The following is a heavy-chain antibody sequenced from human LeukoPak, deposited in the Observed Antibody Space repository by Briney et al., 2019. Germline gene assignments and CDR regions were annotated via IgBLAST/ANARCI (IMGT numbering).Heavy chain of an antibody. D-gene: IGHD5-18*01. CDR2: INHSGST. CDR3: ARGPRRYSYVRGGAFDI. J-gene: IGHJ3*02. Sequence: ASETLSLTCAVYGGSFSGYYWSWIRQPPGKGLEWIGEINHSGSTNYNPSLKSRVTISVDTSKNQFSLKLSSVTAADTAVYYCARGPRRYSYVRGGAFDIWGQGTMVTVSS. CDR1: GGSFSGYY. V-gene: IGHV4-34*01.